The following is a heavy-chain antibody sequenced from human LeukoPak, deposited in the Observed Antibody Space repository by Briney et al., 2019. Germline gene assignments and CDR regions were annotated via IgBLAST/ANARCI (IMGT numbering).Heavy chain of an antibody. V-gene: IGHV3-23*01. CDR1: GFTSSNYG. Sequence: GGSLRLSCAASGFTSSNYGMAWVRQAPGKGLEWVSSISDTGDDTHYADSVKGRFTISRDNSKNTLYLQMNSLRAEDSAMYYCAKRGTSGSYFDYWGQGTLVTVSS. D-gene: IGHD1-26*01. J-gene: IGHJ4*02. CDR3: AKRGTSGSYFDY. CDR2: ISDTGDDT.